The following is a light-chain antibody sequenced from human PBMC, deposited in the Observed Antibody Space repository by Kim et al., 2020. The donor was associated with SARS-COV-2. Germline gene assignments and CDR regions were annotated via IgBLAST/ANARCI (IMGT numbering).Light chain of an antibody. CDR1: SGHSSYA. CDR3: QTWDTGIRV. CDR2: LNSDGSH. Sequence: ASVKLTCTLSSGHSSYAIAWHQQQPEKGPRYLMKLNSDGSHSKGDGIPDSFSGSSSGAERYLTISSLQSEDEADYYCQTWDTGIRVFGGGTQLTVL. J-gene: IGLJ2*01. V-gene: IGLV4-69*01.